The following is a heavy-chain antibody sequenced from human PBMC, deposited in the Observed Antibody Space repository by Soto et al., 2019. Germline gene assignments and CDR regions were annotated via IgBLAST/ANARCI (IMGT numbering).Heavy chain of an antibody. Sequence: EVQLVESGGGLVKPGGSLRLSCAASGFTFSSYSMNWVRQAPGKGLEWVSSISSSSSYIYYADSVKGRFTISRDNAKKXXCLQMNSLRAEHTAVYYGAGVVDYDDHYYYYGMDVWGQGTTVTVSS. CDR2: ISSSSSYI. CDR3: AGVVDYDDHYYYYGMDV. J-gene: IGHJ6*02. CDR1: GFTFSSYS. V-gene: IGHV3-21*01. D-gene: IGHD3-22*01.